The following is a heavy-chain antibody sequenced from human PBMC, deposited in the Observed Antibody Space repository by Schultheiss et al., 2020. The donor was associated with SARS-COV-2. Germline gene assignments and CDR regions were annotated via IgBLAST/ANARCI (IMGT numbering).Heavy chain of an antibody. CDR3: AKDIVRYDFWSGPDY. J-gene: IGHJ4*02. V-gene: IGHV3-30*02. D-gene: IGHD3-3*01. CDR1: GFTVSSNY. Sequence: GGSLRLSCAASGFTVSSNYMSWVRQAPGKGLEWVAIIWFDGSKKFYADSVEGRFTISRDNAKNSLYLQMNSLRAEDTALYYCAKDIVRYDFWSGPDYWGQGTLVTVSS. CDR2: IWFDGSKK.